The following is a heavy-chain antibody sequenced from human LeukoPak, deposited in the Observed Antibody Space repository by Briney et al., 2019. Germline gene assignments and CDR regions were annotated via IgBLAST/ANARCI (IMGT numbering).Heavy chain of an antibody. D-gene: IGHD3-10*01. J-gene: IGHJ4*02. V-gene: IGHV3-20*04. CDR2: ITWNGGRT. CDR3: ARGGDYYGSGSFYTPLGY. Sequence: GGSLRLSCAASGFTLDDYGMSWVRQAPGKGLEWVSGITWNGGRTGYADSVKGRFTISRDNAKNSLYLQMNSLRVEDTAFYYCARGGDYYGSGSFYTPLGYWGQGTLVTVSS. CDR1: GFTLDDYG.